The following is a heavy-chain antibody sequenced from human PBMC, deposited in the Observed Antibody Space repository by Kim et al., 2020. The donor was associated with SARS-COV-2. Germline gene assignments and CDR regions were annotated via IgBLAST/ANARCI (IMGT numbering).Heavy chain of an antibody. V-gene: IGHV3-21*01. CDR1: GFTFSSYS. D-gene: IGHD6-25*01. Sequence: GGSLRLSCAASGFTFSSYSMNWVRQAPGKGLEWVSSISSSSSYIYYADSVKGRFTISRDNAKNSLYLQMNSLRAEDTAVYYCARDTAKQRVLAALPIDYWGQGTLVTVSS. J-gene: IGHJ4*02. CDR2: ISSSSSYI. CDR3: ARDTAKQRVLAALPIDY.